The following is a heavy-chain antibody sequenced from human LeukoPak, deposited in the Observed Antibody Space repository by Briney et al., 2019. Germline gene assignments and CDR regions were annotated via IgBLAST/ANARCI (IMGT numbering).Heavy chain of an antibody. J-gene: IGHJ2*01. CDR3: ARVECRGGYNCFLPWYFDL. CDR1: GFTFSSYS. D-gene: IGHD5-24*01. Sequence: PGGSLRLSCAASGFTFSSYSMNWVRQAPGKGLEWVSSISSSSSYIYYADSVKGRFTISRDNAKNSLYLQMNSLRAEDTAVYYCARVECRGGYNCFLPWYFDLWGRGTLVTVSS. V-gene: IGHV3-21*01. CDR2: ISSSSSYI.